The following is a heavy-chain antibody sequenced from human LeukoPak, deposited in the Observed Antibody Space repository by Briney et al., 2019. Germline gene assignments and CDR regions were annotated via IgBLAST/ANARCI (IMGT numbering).Heavy chain of an antibody. J-gene: IGHJ4*02. CDR2: IYSGGST. CDR3: ATGYDFWSGYLVSDY. CDR1: GFTFSNYA. V-gene: IGHV3-53*01. Sequence: GGSLRLSCAASGFTFSNYAMSWVRQAPGKGLEWVSVIYSGGSTYYADSVKGRFTISRDNSKNTLYLQMNSLRAEDTAVYYCATGYDFWSGYLVSDYWGQGTLATVSS. D-gene: IGHD3-3*01.